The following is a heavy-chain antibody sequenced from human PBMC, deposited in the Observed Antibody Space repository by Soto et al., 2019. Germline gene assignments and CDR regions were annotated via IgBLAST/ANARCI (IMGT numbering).Heavy chain of an antibody. Sequence: LSLTCTVSGGSISSSSYYWGWIRQPPGKGLEWIGSIYYSGSTYYNPSLKSRVTISVDTSKNQFSLKLSSVTAADTAVYYCARLSTMVRGASGGFDYWGQGTLVTVSS. D-gene: IGHD3-10*01. J-gene: IGHJ4*02. CDR1: GGSISSSSYY. CDR2: IYYSGST. CDR3: ARLSTMVRGASGGFDY. V-gene: IGHV4-39*01.